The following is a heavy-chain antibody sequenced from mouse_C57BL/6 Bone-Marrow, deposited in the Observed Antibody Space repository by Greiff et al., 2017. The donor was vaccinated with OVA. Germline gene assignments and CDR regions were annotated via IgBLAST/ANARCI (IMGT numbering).Heavy chain of an antibody. V-gene: IGHV5-6*01. CDR3: ARPTTVVATGYFDV. CDR1: GFTFSSYG. Sequence: EVQRVESGGDLVKPGGSLKLSCAASGFTFSSYGLSWVRQTPDKRLEWVATISSGGSYTYYPDSVKGRFTISRDNAKNTLYLQMRSLKAEDTAMYYCARPTTVVATGYFDVWGTGTTVTVSS. CDR2: ISSGGSYT. J-gene: IGHJ1*03. D-gene: IGHD1-1*01.